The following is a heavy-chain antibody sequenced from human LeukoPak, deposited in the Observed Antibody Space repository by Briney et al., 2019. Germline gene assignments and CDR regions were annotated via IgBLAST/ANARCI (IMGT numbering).Heavy chain of an antibody. D-gene: IGHD6-13*01. CDR3: AKDISYSSSYYFDY. CDR1: GFTFDDYA. Sequence: PGGSLRLSCSASGFTFDDYAMHWVRQAPGRGLEWVSGISWNSGSIGYADSVKGRFTISRDNAKNSLYLHMNSLTAEDTALYYCAKDISYSSSYYFDYWGQGTLVTVSS. CDR2: ISWNSGSI. V-gene: IGHV3-9*01. J-gene: IGHJ4*02.